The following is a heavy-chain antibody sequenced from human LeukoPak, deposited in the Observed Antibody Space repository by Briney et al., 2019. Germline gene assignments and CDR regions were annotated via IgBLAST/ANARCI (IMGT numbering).Heavy chain of an antibody. V-gene: IGHV3-53*01. CDR3: ARDTVTTFRFRDYYYYGMDV. D-gene: IGHD4-17*01. J-gene: IGHJ6*02. Sequence: PGGSLRLSCAVSGFTFSHYAMSWVRQAPGKGLEWVSVFYSGGSTYYADSVKGRFTISRDNSKNTLYLQMNSLRAEDTAVYYCARDTVTTFRFRDYYYYGMDVWGQGTTVTVSS. CDR1: GFTFSHYA. CDR2: FYSGGST.